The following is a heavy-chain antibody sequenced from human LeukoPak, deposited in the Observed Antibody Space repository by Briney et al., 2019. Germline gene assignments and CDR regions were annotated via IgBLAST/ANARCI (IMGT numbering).Heavy chain of an antibody. CDR1: GGSISSYY. D-gene: IGHD5-12*01. J-gene: IGHJ6*04. V-gene: IGHV4-59*01. Sequence: PSETLSLTCTVSGGSISSYYWSWIRQPPGKGLEWIGYIYYSGSTNYNPSLKSRVTISVDTSKSQFSLKLSSVTAADTAVYYCARLYSGYDLHYYYYYGMDVWGKGTTVTVSS. CDR2: IYYSGST. CDR3: ARLYSGYDLHYYYYYGMDV.